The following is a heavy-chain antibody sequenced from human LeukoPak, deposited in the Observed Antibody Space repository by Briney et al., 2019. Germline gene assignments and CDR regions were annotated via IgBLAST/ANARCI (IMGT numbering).Heavy chain of an antibody. J-gene: IGHJ4*02. Sequence: GRSLRLSCAASGFTFSSYAMHWVRQAPGKGLEWVSAISGSGGSTYYADSVKGRFTISRDNSKNTLYLQMNSLRAEDTAVYYCAKDPKLYSSSWYEDYWGQGTLVTVSS. CDR3: AKDPKLYSSSWYEDY. CDR2: ISGSGGST. V-gene: IGHV3-23*01. D-gene: IGHD6-13*01. CDR1: GFTFSSYA.